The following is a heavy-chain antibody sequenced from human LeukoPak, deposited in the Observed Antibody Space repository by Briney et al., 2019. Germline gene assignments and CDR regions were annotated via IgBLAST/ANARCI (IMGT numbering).Heavy chain of an antibody. D-gene: IGHD1-1*01. CDR2: IDYSGST. J-gene: IGHJ4*02. CDR1: GGSISSFF. Sequence: SETLPLTCTVSGGSISSFFWSWIRQPPGKGLEWLGCIDYSGSTQYNPSLKSRVTISVDTSKQQFSLKLSSVTAADTAVYYCARDLELERNRWNYFESWGQGTLVTVSS. V-gene: IGHV4-59*01. CDR3: ARDLELERNRWNYFES.